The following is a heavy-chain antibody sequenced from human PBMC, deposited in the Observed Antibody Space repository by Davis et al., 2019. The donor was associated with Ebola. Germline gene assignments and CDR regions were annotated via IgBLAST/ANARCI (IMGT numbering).Heavy chain of an antibody. V-gene: IGHV3-7*03. CDR2: IKQDGSEK. J-gene: IGHJ4*02. CDR3: TSGITGTRGDY. Sequence: GESLKISCTASGFIFSTYAMSWVRQAPGKGLEWVANIKQDGSEKYYVDSVKGRFTISRDNAKNSLYLQMNSLRAEDTAVYYCTSGITGTRGDYWGQGTLVTVSS. D-gene: IGHD1-20*01. CDR1: GFIFSTYA.